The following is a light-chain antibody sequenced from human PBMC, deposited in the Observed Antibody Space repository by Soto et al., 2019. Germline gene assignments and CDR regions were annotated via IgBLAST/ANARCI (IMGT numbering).Light chain of an antibody. J-gene: IGLJ2*01. CDR2: GVS. Sequence: QSVLTQPPSVSGSPGQSVTISCTGTSSDVGSYNRVSWYQQPPGTAPKLMIYGVSNRPSGVPDRFSGSKSGNTASLTISGLQAEDEADYYCSSYTSRGVVFGGGTKLTVL. CDR3: SSYTSRGVV. CDR1: SSDVGSYNR. V-gene: IGLV2-18*02.